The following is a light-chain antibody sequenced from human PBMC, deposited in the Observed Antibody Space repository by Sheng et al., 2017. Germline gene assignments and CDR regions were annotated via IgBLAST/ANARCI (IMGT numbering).Light chain of an antibody. J-gene: IGKJ4*01. CDR3: QQYNNWLT. Sequence: EIVLTQSPATLSLSPGERATLSCRAGQSVSSYLAWYQQKPGQAPRLLIYGASTRATGIPARFSGSGSGTEFTLTISSLQSEDFAVYYCQQYNNWLTFGGGTKVEIK. V-gene: IGKV3-15*01. CDR1: QSVSSY. CDR2: GAS.